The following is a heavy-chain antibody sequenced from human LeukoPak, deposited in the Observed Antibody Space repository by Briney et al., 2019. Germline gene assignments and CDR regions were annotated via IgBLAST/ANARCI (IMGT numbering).Heavy chain of an antibody. J-gene: IGHJ6*03. CDR1: GDSIISDTYY. D-gene: IGHD5-18*01. CDR2: IYYSGST. Sequence: SETLSLTCIVSGDSIISDTYYWSWIRQPPGKGLEWIGNIYYSGSTNYNPSLKGRVTISVDTSKNQFSLKLSSVTAADTAVYYCARTTEGGYTYDYFYYYYMDVWGKGTTVTISS. V-gene: IGHV4-61*01. CDR3: ARTTEGGYTYDYFYYYYMDV.